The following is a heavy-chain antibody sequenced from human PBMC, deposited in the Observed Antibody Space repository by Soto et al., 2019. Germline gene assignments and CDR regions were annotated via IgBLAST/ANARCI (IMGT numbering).Heavy chain of an antibody. CDR2: IYYSGST. J-gene: IGHJ5*02. CDR1: GGSISSYY. V-gene: IGHV4-59*01. CDR3: ARGLDCSSTSCYGGWNWFDP. D-gene: IGHD2-2*01. Sequence: PSETLSLTCTVSGGSISSYYWSWIRQPPGKGLEWIGYIYYSGSTNYNPSLKSRVTISVDTSKNQFSLKLSSVTAADTAVYYCARGLDCSSTSCYGGWNWFDPWGQGTLVTVSS.